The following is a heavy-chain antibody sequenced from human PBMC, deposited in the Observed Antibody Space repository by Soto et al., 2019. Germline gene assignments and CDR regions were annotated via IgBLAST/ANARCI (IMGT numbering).Heavy chain of an antibody. J-gene: IGHJ3*02. CDR3: AREKWLVRRNDPFDI. CDR2: INPNGGST. V-gene: IGHV1-46*01. CDR1: GYPFINYY. D-gene: IGHD6-19*01. Sequence: QVQLVQSGAEVKKPGASGKVSSKASGYPFINYYMHWVRRPPGQGLEWMGIINPNGGSTTYAQKFQGRVTLTRDTSTNTVNMELSSLRSEDTAVYYCAREKWLVRRNDPFDIWGQGTMVTVSS.